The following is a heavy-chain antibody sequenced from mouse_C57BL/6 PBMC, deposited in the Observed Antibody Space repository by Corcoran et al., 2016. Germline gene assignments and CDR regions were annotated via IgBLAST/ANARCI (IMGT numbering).Heavy chain of an antibody. CDR2: INPNNGGT. CDR1: GYTFTDYY. D-gene: IGHD3-2*02. V-gene: IGHV1-26*01. CDR3: AREGQLRLRFAY. Sequence: EVQLQQSGPELVKPGASVKISCKASGYTFTDYYMNWVKQSHGKSLEWIGDINPNNGGTSYNQKFKGKATLTVDKSSSTAYMELRSLTSEDSAVYYCAREGQLRLRFAYWGKGTLVTVSA. J-gene: IGHJ3*01.